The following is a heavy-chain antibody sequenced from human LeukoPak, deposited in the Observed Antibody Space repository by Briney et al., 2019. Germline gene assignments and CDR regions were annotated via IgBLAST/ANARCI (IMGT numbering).Heavy chain of an antibody. Sequence: GGSLRLSCAASGFTFSGSAMHWVRQASGKGLEWVGRIRSKANSYATAYAASVKGRFTISRDDSKNTAYLQMNSLRAEDTAVYYCAKGHDYGSGTRQEFDYWGQGTLVTVSS. D-gene: IGHD3-10*01. CDR1: GFTFSGSA. CDR2: IRSKANSYAT. J-gene: IGHJ4*02. V-gene: IGHV3-73*01. CDR3: AKGHDYGSGTRQEFDY.